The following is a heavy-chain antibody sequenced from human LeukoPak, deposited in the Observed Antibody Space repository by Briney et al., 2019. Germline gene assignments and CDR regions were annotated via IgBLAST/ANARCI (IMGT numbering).Heavy chain of an antibody. J-gene: IGHJ4*02. CDR2: IYTGGAT. D-gene: IGHD3-9*01. V-gene: IGHV3-66*01. Sequence: TGGSLRLSCAASGFTFSSYSMNWVRQAPGKGLEWVSVIYTGGATYYADSVKGRFTISRDDSKNTMYLQMNSLRVEDTAVYYCATRNLHSSADILKWGQGTLVTVSS. CDR3: ATRNLHSSADILK. CDR1: GFTFSSYS.